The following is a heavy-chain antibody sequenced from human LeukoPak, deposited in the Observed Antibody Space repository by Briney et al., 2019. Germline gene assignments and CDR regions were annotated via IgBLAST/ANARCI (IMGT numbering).Heavy chain of an antibody. D-gene: IGHD6-19*01. V-gene: IGHV4-59*08. Sequence: SETLSLTCTVSGGSISSYYWSWIRQPPGEGLEWIGYIYYSGSTNYNPSLKSRVTISVDTSKNQFSLKLSSETAADTAVYYCARQGSSGWANYYYYGMDVWGQGTTVTVSS. CDR1: GGSISSYY. J-gene: IGHJ6*02. CDR3: ARQGSSGWANYYYYGMDV. CDR2: IYYSGST.